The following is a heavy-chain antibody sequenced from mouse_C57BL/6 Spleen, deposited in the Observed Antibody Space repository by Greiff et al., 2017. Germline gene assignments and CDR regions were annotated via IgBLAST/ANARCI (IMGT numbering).Heavy chain of an antibody. Sequence: QVQLQQPGAELVMPGASVKLSCKASGYTFTSYWMHWVKQRPGQGLEWIGEIDPSDSYTNYNQKFKGKSTLTVDKSSSTASMQLSSLTSEDSAVYYGASSGELNFSWFAYWGQGTLVTVSA. V-gene: IGHV1-69*01. CDR3: ASSGELNFSWFAY. J-gene: IGHJ3*01. CDR1: GYTFTSYW. CDR2: IDPSDSYT. D-gene: IGHD3-1*01.